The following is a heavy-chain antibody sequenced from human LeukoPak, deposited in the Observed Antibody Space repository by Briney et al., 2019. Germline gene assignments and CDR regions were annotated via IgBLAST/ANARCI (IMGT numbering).Heavy chain of an antibody. J-gene: IGHJ3*02. CDR2: IYYSGST. CDR1: GGSISSYY. V-gene: IGHV4-59*01. Sequence: SETLSLTCTASGGSISSYYWSWIRQPPGKGLEWIGYIYYSGSTNYNPSLKSRVTISVDTSKNQFSLKLSSVTAADTAVYYCASDTTFDAFDIWGQGTMVTVSS. D-gene: IGHD1-1*01. CDR3: ASDTTFDAFDI.